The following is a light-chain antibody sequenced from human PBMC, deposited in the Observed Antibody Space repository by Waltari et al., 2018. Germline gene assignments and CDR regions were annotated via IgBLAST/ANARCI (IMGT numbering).Light chain of an antibody. J-gene: IGLJ2*01. CDR2: EVS. CDR3: SSYTSSSTLV. CDR1: SSDVGGYNY. Sequence: QSALTQPASVSGSPGQSITISCTGTSSDVGGYNYVSWYQQHPGKAPKLMIYEVSNRPSGVSNRFSGSQAGNPASRTISGLQAEDEADYYCSSYTSSSTLVFGGGTKLTVL. V-gene: IGLV2-14*01.